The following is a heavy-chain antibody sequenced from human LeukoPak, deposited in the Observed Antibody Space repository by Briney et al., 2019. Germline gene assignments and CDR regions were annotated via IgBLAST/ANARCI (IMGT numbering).Heavy chain of an antibody. V-gene: IGHV3-21*04. CDR1: GFTFSSYS. Sequence: GGSLRLSCAASGFTFSSYSMNWVRQAPGKGLEWVSSISSSSSYTYYADSVKGRLTISRDNSKNTLYLQMNSLRAEDTAVYYCAKDDGLAAAGTSFDYWGQGTLVTVSS. J-gene: IGHJ4*02. D-gene: IGHD6-13*01. CDR2: ISSSSSYT. CDR3: AKDDGLAAAGTSFDY.